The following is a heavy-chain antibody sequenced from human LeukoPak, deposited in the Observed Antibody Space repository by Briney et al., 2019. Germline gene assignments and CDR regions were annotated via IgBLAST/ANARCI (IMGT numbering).Heavy chain of an antibody. V-gene: IGHV4-39*01. J-gene: IGHJ3*02. CDR1: CGYIYSSSYY. Sequence: SETLSLTCTVSCGYIYSSSYYWGWIRQPPGKGLEWIGSIYYSGSTYYNPSLKSRVTISVDTSKNQFSLKLSSVTAADTAVYYYERHRMYYYDSSGRGVADAFDIWGQGTMVTVSS. CDR2: IYYSGST. D-gene: IGHD3-22*01. CDR3: ERHRMYYYDSSGRGVADAFDI.